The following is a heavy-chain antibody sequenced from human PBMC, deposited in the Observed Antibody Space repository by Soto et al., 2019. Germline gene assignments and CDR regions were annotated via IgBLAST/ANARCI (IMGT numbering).Heavy chain of an antibody. Sequence: QVQLVESGGGGVQPGRSLRLSCAASGFTFSSYAMHWVRQAPGKGLEWVAVISYDGRNKYYADSVKGRFTISRDNSKNTLYLQMSSLRAEDTAVYYCVKDGSSGWPYYYGMDVWGQGTTVIVSS. CDR2: ISYDGRNK. CDR3: VKDGSSGWPYYYGMDV. D-gene: IGHD6-19*01. V-gene: IGHV3-30*18. CDR1: GFTFSSYA. J-gene: IGHJ6*02.